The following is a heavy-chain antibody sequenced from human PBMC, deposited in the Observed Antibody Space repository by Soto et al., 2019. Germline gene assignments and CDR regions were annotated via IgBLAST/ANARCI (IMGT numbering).Heavy chain of an antibody. CDR3: ARDSNRRFLEWLSGPFITGTNSYYFDY. Sequence: ASVKVSCKASGYTFTSYGISWVRQAPGQGLEWMGWISAYNGNTNYAQKLQGRVTMTTDTSTSTAYMELRSLRSDDTAVYYCARDSNRRFLEWLSGPFITGTNSYYFDYWGQGTLVTVSS. V-gene: IGHV1-18*04. J-gene: IGHJ4*02. CDR2: ISAYNGNT. CDR1: GYTFTSYG. D-gene: IGHD3-3*01.